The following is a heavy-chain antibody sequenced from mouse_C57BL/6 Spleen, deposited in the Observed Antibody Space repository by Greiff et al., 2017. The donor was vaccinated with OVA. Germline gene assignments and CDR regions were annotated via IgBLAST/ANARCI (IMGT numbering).Heavy chain of an antibody. V-gene: IGHV1-64*01. J-gene: IGHJ4*01. CDR2: IHPNSGST. CDR1: GYTFTSYW. D-gene: IGHD2-4*01. CDR3: AIYYDYDEAMDY. Sequence: VQLQQPGAELVKPGASVKLSCKASGYTFTSYWMHWVKQRPGQGLEWIGMIHPNSGSTNYNEQLKSKATLTVDKSSSTAYMQLSSLTSEDSAVYYCAIYYDYDEAMDYWGQGTSVTVSS.